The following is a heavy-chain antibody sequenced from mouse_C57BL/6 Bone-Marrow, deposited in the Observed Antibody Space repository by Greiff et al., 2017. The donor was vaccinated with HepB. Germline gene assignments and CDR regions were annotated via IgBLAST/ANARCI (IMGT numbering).Heavy chain of an antibody. Sequence: QVQLQQPGAELVRPGTSVKLSCKASGYTFTSYWMHWVKQRPGQGLEWIGVIDPSDSYTNYNQKFKGKATLTVDTSSSTAYMQLSSLTSEDSAVYYCARITTGVAHMDYWGQGTSVTVSS. CDR3: ARITTGVAHMDY. J-gene: IGHJ4*01. V-gene: IGHV1-59*01. CDR1: GYTFTSYW. D-gene: IGHD1-1*01. CDR2: IDPSDSYT.